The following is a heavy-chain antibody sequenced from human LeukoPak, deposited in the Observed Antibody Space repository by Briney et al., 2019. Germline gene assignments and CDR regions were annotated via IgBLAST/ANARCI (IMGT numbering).Heavy chain of an antibody. D-gene: IGHD1-14*01. J-gene: IGHJ4*02. CDR3: ARAGLARYFDY. V-gene: IGHV4-59*11. CDR1: GGSISSHY. CDR2: IYYSGST. Sequence: SETLSLTCTVSGGSISSHYWSWIRQPPGKGLEWIGYIYYSGSTNYNPSLKSRVTISVDTSKNQFSLKLSSVTAADTAVYCCARAGLARYFDYWGQGTLVTVSS.